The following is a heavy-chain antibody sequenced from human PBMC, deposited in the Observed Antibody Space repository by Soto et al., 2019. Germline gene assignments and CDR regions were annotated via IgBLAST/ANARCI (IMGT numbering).Heavy chain of an antibody. CDR1: GFTFNNYW. D-gene: IGHD1-26*01. CDR3: ARGGWGAYYFDY. Sequence: EVQLVESGGGLVQPGGSLRLSCVASGFTFNNYWIHWVRQVPGKGLVWVSRIKYDGSSTSYADSVKGRFTISRDNAKNTLYLQMNSLRGEYTAVYYCARGGWGAYYFDYWGQGTLVTVSS. V-gene: IGHV3-74*01. CDR2: IKYDGSST. J-gene: IGHJ4*02.